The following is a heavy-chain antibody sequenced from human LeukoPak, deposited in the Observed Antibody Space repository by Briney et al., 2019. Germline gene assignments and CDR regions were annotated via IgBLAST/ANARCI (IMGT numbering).Heavy chain of an antibody. CDR2: IIPIFGTA. Sequence: ASVKVSCKASGGTFSSYAISWVRQAPGQGLEWMGGIIPIFGTANYAQKFQGRVTITADESTSTAYMELSSLRSEDTAVYYCARRGAYSGYDYYFDYWGQGTLVTVSS. CDR1: GGTFSSYA. V-gene: IGHV1-69*13. D-gene: IGHD5-12*01. CDR3: ARRGAYSGYDYYFDY. J-gene: IGHJ4*02.